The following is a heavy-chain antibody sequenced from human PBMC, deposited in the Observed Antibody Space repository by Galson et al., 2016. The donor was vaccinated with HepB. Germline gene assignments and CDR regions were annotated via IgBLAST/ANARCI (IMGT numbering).Heavy chain of an antibody. Sequence: SLRLSCAASGITFSSYAMSWIRQAPGKGLEWVSAISGSGGSTYCADSVKGRFTISRDNSKNTLYLQMNSLRAEDTAVYYCAKGFCTNGVCFTYGMDVWGQGTTVTVSS. CDR2: ISGSGGST. CDR3: AKGFCTNGVCFTYGMDV. V-gene: IGHV3-23*01. D-gene: IGHD2-8*01. CDR1: GITFSSYA. J-gene: IGHJ6*02.